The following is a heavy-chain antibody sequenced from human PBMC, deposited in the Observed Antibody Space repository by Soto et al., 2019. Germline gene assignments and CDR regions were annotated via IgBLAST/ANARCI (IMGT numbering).Heavy chain of an antibody. J-gene: IGHJ4*02. CDR1: GFTFSSYS. CDR3: AGLGYCSGGSCYRLNY. CDR2: ISSSSSTI. V-gene: IGHV3-48*01. Sequence: GGSLRLSCAASGFTFSSYSMNWVRQAPGKGLEWVSYISSSSSTIYYADSVKGRFTISRDNAKNSLYLQMNSLRAEDTAVYYCAGLGYCSGGSCYRLNYWGQGTLVTVSS. D-gene: IGHD2-15*01.